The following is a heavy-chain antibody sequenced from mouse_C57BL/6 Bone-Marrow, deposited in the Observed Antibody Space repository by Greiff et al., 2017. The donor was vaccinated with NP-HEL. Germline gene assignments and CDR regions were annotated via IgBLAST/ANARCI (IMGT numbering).Heavy chain of an antibody. Sequence: EVQLQQSGTVLARPGASVKMSCKTSGYTFTSYWMHWVKQRPGQGLEWIGAIYPGNSDTSYNQKFKGKAKLTAVTSASTAYMELSSLTNEDSAVYYCTRSKMESNYYGIAYWGQGTLVTVSA. CDR1: GYTFTSYW. CDR3: TRSKMESNYYGIAY. V-gene: IGHV1-5*01. D-gene: IGHD1-1*01. CDR2: IYPGNSDT. J-gene: IGHJ3*01.